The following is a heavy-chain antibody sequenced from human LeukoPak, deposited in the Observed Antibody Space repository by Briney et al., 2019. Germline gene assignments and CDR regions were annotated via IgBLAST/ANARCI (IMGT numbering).Heavy chain of an antibody. V-gene: IGHV3-7*01. J-gene: IGHJ4*02. CDR2: INEDGSEA. Sequence: GGSLRLSCAGSEFTFSSYYMSWVRQAPGKGLEWVANINEDGSEAGYLDSVKGRFTISRDNAKNSVHLQMNSLRAEDAAVYYCARVGYKWDDDGLDDWGQGTLVTVSS. D-gene: IGHD1-1*01. CDR1: EFTFSSYY. CDR3: ARVGYKWDDDGLDD.